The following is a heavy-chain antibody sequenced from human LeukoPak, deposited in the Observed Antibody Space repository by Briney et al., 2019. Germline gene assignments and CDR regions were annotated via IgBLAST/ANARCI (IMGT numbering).Heavy chain of an antibody. CDR2: INQDGSRK. CDR3: ARLWGDATIFDL. CDR1: GFTFSAFW. D-gene: IGHD5-12*01. V-gene: IGHV3-7*01. Sequence: GGSLRLSCAASGFTFSAFWMSWVRQAPGKGLEWVANINQDGSRKHYVDSVKGRFTVSRDNAENSLYLQTYSLRGEDTAIYYCARLWGDATIFDLWGQGTLVTVSS. J-gene: IGHJ4*02.